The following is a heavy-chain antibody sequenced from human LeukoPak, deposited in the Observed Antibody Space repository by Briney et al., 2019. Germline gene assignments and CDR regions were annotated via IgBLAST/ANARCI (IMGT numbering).Heavy chain of an antibody. J-gene: IGHJ3*02. V-gene: IGHV3-30*18. CDR3: AKYAYNWNAPDGFDM. D-gene: IGHD1-1*01. Sequence: GGSLRLSCRASRFSFSDYDMHRVRQAPGKGLEWVAVISSDGSRKHYGDSVKGRFTISRDNSESTLFLQMNSLRTDDTSVYFCAKYAYNWNAPDGFDMWGQGTMVIVSS. CDR1: RFSFSDYD. CDR2: ISSDGSRK.